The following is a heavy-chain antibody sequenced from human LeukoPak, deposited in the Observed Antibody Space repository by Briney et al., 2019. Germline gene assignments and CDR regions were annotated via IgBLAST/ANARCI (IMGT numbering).Heavy chain of an antibody. J-gene: IGHJ4*02. CDR2: INPSGGST. CDR1: GYTFTSYY. CDR3: ARDFGYSYGYGYFDY. V-gene: IGHV1-46*01. D-gene: IGHD5-18*01. Sequence: ASVKVSCKASGYTFTSYYMHWMRQAPGQGLEWMGIINPSGGSTSYAQKFQGRVTMTRDTSTSTVYMELSSLRSEDTAVYYCARDFGYSYGYGYFDYWGQGTLVSVSP.